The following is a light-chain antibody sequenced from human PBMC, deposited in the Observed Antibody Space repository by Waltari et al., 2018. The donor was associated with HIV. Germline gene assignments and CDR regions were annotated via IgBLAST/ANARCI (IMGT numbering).Light chain of an antibody. J-gene: IGKJ4*01. Sequence: EIALTQSPVDLYLSPGARATLSCRANLTIVNYLGWYQQKPGQGPSLLIYDASKRVTGVPVRFSGSGSGTDVSLIINNIQPEDSAVDYCQQRHGWPLSFGGGTKVEI. V-gene: IGKV3-11*01. CDR1: LTIVNY. CDR3: QQRHGWPLS. CDR2: DAS.